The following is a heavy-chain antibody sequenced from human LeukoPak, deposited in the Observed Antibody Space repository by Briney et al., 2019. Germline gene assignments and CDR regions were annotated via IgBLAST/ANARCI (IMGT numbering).Heavy chain of an antibody. CDR3: AIVPAAGHFDY. CDR1: GGSFSGYY. V-gene: IGHV4-34*01. CDR2: INHSGST. J-gene: IGHJ4*02. Sequence: SETLSLTCAVYGGSFSGYYWSWIRQPPGKGLEWIGEINHSGSTNYNPSLKSRVTISVDTSKNQFSLKLSSVTAADTAVYYCAIVPAAGHFDYWGKGTLVTVSS. D-gene: IGHD6-13*01.